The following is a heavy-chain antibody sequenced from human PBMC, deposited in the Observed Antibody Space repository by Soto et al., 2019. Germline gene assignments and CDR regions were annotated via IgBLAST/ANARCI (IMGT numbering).Heavy chain of an antibody. CDR3: VTCGNLVVPAAVLYSSSGY. CDR2: IIPNNDTT. Sequence: SLNVSWKADGGAFSIDPISWRRQATGKGHDWLGCIIPNNDTTHYAQKFQGRVTITTDESVSTAYMELSSLRSEDMVVYSCVTCGNLVVPAAVLYSSSGYWGQGTLLTVSS. CDR1: GGAFSIDP. V-gene: IGHV1-69*05. J-gene: IGHJ4*02. D-gene: IGHD2-2*01.